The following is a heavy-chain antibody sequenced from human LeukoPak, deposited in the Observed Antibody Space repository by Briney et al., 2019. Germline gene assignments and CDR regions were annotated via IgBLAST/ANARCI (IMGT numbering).Heavy chain of an antibody. J-gene: IGHJ5*02. CDR1: GFTFSSYA. D-gene: IGHD3-9*01. Sequence: VGSLRLSCAASGFTFSSYAMSWVRQAPGKGLEWVSAISGSGGSTYYADSVKGRFTISRDNSKNTLYLQMNSLRAEDTAVYYCAKRNYVLRYLDTAGWFDPWGQGTLVTVSS. V-gene: IGHV3-23*01. CDR2: ISGSGGST. CDR3: AKRNYVLRYLDTAGWFDP.